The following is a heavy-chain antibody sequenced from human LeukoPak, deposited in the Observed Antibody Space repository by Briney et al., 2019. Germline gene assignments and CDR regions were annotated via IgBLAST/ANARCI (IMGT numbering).Heavy chain of an antibody. CDR1: GGSISSGGYY. Sequence: SETLSLTCTVSGGSISSGGYYWSWIRQHPGKGLEWIGYIYYSGSTYYNPSLKSRVTISVDTSKNQFSLKLSSVTAADTAVYYCARGGYSSAYFDYWGQGTLVTVSS. J-gene: IGHJ4*02. V-gene: IGHV4-31*03. D-gene: IGHD3-10*01. CDR3: ARGGYSSAYFDY. CDR2: IYYSGST.